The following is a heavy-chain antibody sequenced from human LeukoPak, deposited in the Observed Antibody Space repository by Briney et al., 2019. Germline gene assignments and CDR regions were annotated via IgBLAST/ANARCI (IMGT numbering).Heavy chain of an antibody. CDR1: GYTFTSYG. J-gene: IGHJ5*02. Sequence: GASVKVSCEASGYTFTSYGISWVRQAPGQGLEWMGWISAYNGNTNYAQKLQGRVTMTTDTSTSTAYMELRSLRSEDTAVYYCARGRSSGWPTGGWFDPWGQGTLVTVSS. CDR2: ISAYNGNT. CDR3: ARGRSSGWPTGGWFDP. V-gene: IGHV1-18*01. D-gene: IGHD6-19*01.